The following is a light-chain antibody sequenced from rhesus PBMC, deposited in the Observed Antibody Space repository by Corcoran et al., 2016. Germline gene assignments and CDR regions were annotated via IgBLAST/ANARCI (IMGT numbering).Light chain of an antibody. CDR3: LSYEASDTYV. V-gene: IGLV2S4*01. Sequence: QAAPTQPPSVSGSPGQSVTISCTGTSSDVGGYNRVSWYQQVPGKAPKLMIFEVTKRPSGVSNRFSGSKSGNTASLTISGLLAEDEGDYYCLSYEASDTYVFGTGTRLTVL. CDR1: SSDVGGYNR. J-gene: IGLJ1*01. CDR2: EVT.